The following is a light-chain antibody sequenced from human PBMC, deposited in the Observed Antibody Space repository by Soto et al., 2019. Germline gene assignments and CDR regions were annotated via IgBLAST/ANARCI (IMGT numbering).Light chain of an antibody. CDR2: GGY. CDR3: QQSYNTPYT. CDR1: QTISTH. Sequence: DIQMTQSPSSLSASPGDRVTITCRAGQTISTHLSWYHQRPGKTPNLLIYGGYFLQSGVPSRFSGSGSGTEFTLNISSLQPQDFGTYFCQQSYNTPYTFGQGTKLEI. V-gene: IGKV1-39*01. J-gene: IGKJ2*01.